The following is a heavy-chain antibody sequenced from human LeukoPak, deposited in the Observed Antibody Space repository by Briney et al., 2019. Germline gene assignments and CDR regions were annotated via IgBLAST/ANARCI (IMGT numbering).Heavy chain of an antibody. D-gene: IGHD1-1*01. CDR3: ARELHVERDDY. CDR2: ISANDGKT. Sequence: ASVKVSCKASGFVFTSYGFTWVRQAPGQGLEWMGWISANDGKTHYSEKHQGRVTMSTDTVTSTAYMELRSLRSDDTAVYYCARELHVERDDYWGQGTLVTVSS. V-gene: IGHV1-18*01. CDR1: GFVFTSYG. J-gene: IGHJ4*02.